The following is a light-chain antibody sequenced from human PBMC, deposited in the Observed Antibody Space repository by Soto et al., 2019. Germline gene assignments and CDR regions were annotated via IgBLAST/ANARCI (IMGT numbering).Light chain of an antibody. CDR1: QSFTTSQ. V-gene: IGKV3-20*01. Sequence: EILLTQSPGTLSLSPGERATLFCRASQSFTTSQLAWYQQRPGQAPRVLIFGASRGATGIPDRFSGSGSGTDFTLTISRLEPEDSAVYYCQQYASSPRTFGQGTKVDIK. J-gene: IGKJ1*01. CDR2: GAS. CDR3: QQYASSPRT.